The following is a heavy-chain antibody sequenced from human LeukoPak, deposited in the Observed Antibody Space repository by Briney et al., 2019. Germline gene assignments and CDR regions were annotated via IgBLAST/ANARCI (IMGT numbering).Heavy chain of an antibody. CDR2: IYYSGST. CDR3: ARHYQRGYCSGGSCSWFDP. CDR1: GGSFSSYY. V-gene: IGHV4-59*08. Sequence: SETLSLTCAVYGGSFSSYYWSWIRQPPGKGLEWIGYIYYSGSTNYNPSLKSRVTISVDTSKNQFSLKLSSVTAADTAVYYCARHYQRGYCSGGSCSWFDPWGQGTLVTVSS. D-gene: IGHD2-15*01. J-gene: IGHJ5*02.